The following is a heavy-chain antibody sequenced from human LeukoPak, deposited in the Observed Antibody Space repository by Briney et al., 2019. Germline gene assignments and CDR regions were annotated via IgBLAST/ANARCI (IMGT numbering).Heavy chain of an antibody. CDR1: GFTFSGYA. Sequence: GRSLRLSCAASGFTFSGYAMHWVRQAPGKGLEWVAVISYDGSNKYYADSVKGRFTISRDNSKNTLYLQMNSLRAEDTAVYYCARDPLGTRPGFDYWGQGTLVTVSS. D-gene: IGHD1-1*01. CDR3: ARDPLGTRPGFDY. J-gene: IGHJ4*02. V-gene: IGHV3-30*04. CDR2: ISYDGSNK.